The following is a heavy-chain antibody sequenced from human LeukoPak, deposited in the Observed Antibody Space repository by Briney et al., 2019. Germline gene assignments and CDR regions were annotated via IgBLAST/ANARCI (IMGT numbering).Heavy chain of an antibody. J-gene: IGHJ4*02. CDR3: ARGAPVAAAGSLDY. CDR1: GFTFSSYW. V-gene: IGHV3-66*01. D-gene: IGHD6-13*01. CDR2: IYSGGST. Sequence: GGSLRLSCAASGFTFSSYWMSWVRQAPGKGLEWVSVIYSGGSTYYADSVKGRFTISRDNSKNTLYLQMNSLRAEDTAVYYCARGAPVAAAGSLDYWGQGTLVTVSS.